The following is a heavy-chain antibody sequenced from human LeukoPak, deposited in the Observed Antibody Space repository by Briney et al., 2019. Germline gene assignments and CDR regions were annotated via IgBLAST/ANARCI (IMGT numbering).Heavy chain of an antibody. J-gene: IGHJ5*02. Sequence: KASETLSLTCTVSGGSISSSSYYWGWIRQPPGKGLEWIGSIYYSGSTYYNPSLKSRVTISVDTSKNQFSLKLSSVTAADTAVYYCARGHRVAVAPRRFDPWGQGTLVTVSS. CDR3: ARGHRVAVAPRRFDP. V-gene: IGHV4-39*01. CDR2: IYYSGST. CDR1: GGSISSSSYY. D-gene: IGHD6-19*01.